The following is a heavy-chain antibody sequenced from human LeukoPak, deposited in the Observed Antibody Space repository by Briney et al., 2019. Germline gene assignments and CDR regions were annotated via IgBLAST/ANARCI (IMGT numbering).Heavy chain of an antibody. CDR2: IYYSGST. CDR3: TRREGYCSNGICYIFYDY. J-gene: IGHJ4*02. D-gene: IGHD2-8*01. Sequence: SETLSLTCTVSGGTISGSSYYWGWIRQPPGKGLEWIGRIYYSGSTYYNPSLKSRATISVDTSKNHFSLKLSSVTAADTAVYYCTRREGYCSNGICYIFYDYWGQGTLVTVSS. CDR1: GGTISGSSYY. V-gene: IGHV4-39*02.